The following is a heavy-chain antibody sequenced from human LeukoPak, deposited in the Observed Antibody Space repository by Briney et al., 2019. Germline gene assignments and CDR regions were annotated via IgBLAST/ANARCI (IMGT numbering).Heavy chain of an antibody. CDR1: GFTFSSYG. V-gene: IGHV3-30*18. Sequence: GGSLRPSCAASGFTFSSYGMHWVRQAPGKGLEWVAVISYDGSNKYYADSVKGRFTISRDNSKNTLYLQMNSLRAEDTAVYYCAKGAVAGIDYWGQGTLVTVSS. J-gene: IGHJ4*02. D-gene: IGHD6-19*01. CDR3: AKGAVAGIDY. CDR2: ISYDGSNK.